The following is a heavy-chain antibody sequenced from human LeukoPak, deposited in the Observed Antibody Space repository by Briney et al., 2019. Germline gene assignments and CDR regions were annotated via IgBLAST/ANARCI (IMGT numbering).Heavy chain of an antibody. Sequence: SETLSLTCTVSGGSISTYYWSWIRQPPGKGLEWIGYIYNNGINNYNPSLRSRVTISIDTSKNQLSLKLNSVTAADTAVYYCARPFAYDAFDIWGQGTMVTVSS. J-gene: IGHJ3*02. V-gene: IGHV4-59*08. D-gene: IGHD3-3*02. CDR2: IYNNGIN. CDR3: ARPFAYDAFDI. CDR1: GGSISTYY.